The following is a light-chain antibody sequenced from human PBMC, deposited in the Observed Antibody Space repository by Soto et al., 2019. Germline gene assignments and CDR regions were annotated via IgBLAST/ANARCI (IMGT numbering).Light chain of an antibody. CDR2: LGS. V-gene: IGKV2-28*01. CDR3: MQALQTPWT. Sequence: DIVMTQSPLSLPVTPGEPASISCRSSQTLLSSNGYNYLDWYLQKPGQSPQLLIYLGSNRASGVPDRFSGSGSGTDFTLKISRVEAEDVGVYYCMQALQTPWTFGQGTKVEIK. J-gene: IGKJ1*01. CDR1: QTLLSSNGYNY.